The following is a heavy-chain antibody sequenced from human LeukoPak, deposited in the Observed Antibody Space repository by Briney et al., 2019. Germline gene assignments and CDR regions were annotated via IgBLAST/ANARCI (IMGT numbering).Heavy chain of an antibody. D-gene: IGHD2-21*02. CDR2: ISSSSSYI. V-gene: IGHV3-21*04. Sequence: GGSLRLSCAASGFTFSSYSMTWVRQAPGKGLEWVSSISSSSSYIYYADSVKGRFTISRDNSKNTLYLQMNSLRVDDTAVYYCAKPKLLHAFDFWGQGTMVSVSS. J-gene: IGHJ3*01. CDR1: GFTFSSYS. CDR3: AKPKLLHAFDF.